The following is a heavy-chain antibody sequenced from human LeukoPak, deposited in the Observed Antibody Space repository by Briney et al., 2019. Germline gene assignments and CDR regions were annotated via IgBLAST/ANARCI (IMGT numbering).Heavy chain of an antibody. J-gene: IGHJ4*02. V-gene: IGHV4-39*01. D-gene: IGHD4-11*01. CDR1: RGSISSSSYY. CDR2: FYCIGGT. CDR3: ARILTTFDS. Sequence: NPSETLSLTCTVSRGSISSSSYYWGWIRQPPGKRLEWIGSFYCIGGTYYNPSLEGRVTISADSSKNQFSLKLTSVTAADTALYYCARILTTFDSWGQGTLVTVSS.